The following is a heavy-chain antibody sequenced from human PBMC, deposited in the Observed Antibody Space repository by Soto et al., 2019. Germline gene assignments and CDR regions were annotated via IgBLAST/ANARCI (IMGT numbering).Heavy chain of an antibody. D-gene: IGHD1-1*01. V-gene: IGHV4-61*01. J-gene: IGHJ5*02. CDR1: GGSVSTGNYY. Sequence: SETLSLTCPVSGGSVSTGNYYWSWIRQPPGKGPEWIGYIYNSGRTNYNPSLKSRVTISGDTSKSQFSLKLSSVTAADTAVYYCARCPNCNDPSWFDPWGQGTLV. CDR2: IYNSGRT. CDR3: ARCPNCNDPSWFDP.